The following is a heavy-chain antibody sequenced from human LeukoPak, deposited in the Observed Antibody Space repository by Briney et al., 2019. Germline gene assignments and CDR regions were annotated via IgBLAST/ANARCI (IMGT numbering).Heavy chain of an antibody. Sequence: GGSLRLSCAASGFAFSNYAKTWVRQAPGKGLEWVSTTSGSGGYTFYAASVKGRFTISRDNSKKTLYLQMTSLRPEDTAVYYCAKGDSASAAGRDAFDIWG. D-gene: IGHD3-10*01. CDR1: GFAFSNYA. J-gene: IGHJ3*02. V-gene: IGHV3-23*01. CDR3: AKGDSASAAGRDAFDI. CDR2: TSGSGGYT.